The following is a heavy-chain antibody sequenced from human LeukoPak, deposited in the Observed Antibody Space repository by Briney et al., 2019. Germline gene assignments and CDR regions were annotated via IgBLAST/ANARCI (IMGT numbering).Heavy chain of an antibody. Sequence: PSETLSLTCTVSGGSISSYFWSWIRQPAGKGLEWIGRIYPSGRTNYNPSLKSRVTMSVDSSQNQFSLRLSSATAADTAVYYCARLSMVAGTHFYYYGMDVWGQGTTVTVSS. CDR1: GGSISSYF. V-gene: IGHV4-4*07. D-gene: IGHD4/OR15-4a*01. CDR2: IYPSGRT. CDR3: ARLSMVAGTHFYYYGMDV. J-gene: IGHJ6*02.